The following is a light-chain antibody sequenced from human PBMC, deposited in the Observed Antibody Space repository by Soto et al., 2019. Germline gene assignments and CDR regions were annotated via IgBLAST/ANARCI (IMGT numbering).Light chain of an antibody. CDR1: QGINSD. J-gene: IGKJ3*01. CDR2: AAF. CDR3: QQLYDYPIT. V-gene: IGKV1-9*01. Sequence: IQLTQYPSSLSGCVGDRVDITFRASQGINSDLAWYQQKPGKTPKLLISAAFSLEGGVPTRFSGSGSGADFTLTISSLQPEDSGTYYCQQLYDYPITFGPGTKV.